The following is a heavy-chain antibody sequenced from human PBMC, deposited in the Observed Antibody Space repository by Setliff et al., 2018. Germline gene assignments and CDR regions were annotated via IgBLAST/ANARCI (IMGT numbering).Heavy chain of an antibody. CDR2: ISGSGGST. J-gene: IGHJ1*01. V-gene: IGHV3-23*01. CDR3: ASSSGWIPWIQH. D-gene: IGHD3-10*01. Sequence: PGGSLRLSCAASGFTITNYAMSWVRQAPGKGLEWVSTISGSGGSTHFADSVKGRFTISRGNSKNTLFLQMNNLRAEDTALYYCASSSGWIPWIQHWGPGTLVTVSS. CDR1: GFTITNYA.